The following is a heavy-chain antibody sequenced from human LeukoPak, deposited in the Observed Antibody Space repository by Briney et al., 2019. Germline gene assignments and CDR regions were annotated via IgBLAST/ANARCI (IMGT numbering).Heavy chain of an antibody. CDR1: GFTFSSYW. Sequence: GGSLRLSCGASGFTFSSYWMSWVRQAPGKGLEWVANIKQDGSEKYYVDSVKGRFTISRDNAKNSLYLQMNSLRAEDTAVYYCARGYYDSSGYFGYWGQGTLVTVSS. D-gene: IGHD3-22*01. CDR2: IKQDGSEK. V-gene: IGHV3-7*01. CDR3: ARGYYDSSGYFGY. J-gene: IGHJ4*02.